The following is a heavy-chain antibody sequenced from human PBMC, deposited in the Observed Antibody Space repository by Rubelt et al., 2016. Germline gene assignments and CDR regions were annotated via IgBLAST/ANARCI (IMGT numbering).Heavy chain of an antibody. V-gene: IGHV4-34*02. D-gene: IGHD6-13*01. CDR1: GGSFSGYS. J-gene: IGHJ4*02. CDR3: ARHRDNIAPRFND. CDR2: VNHAAVT. Sequence: QVQLQQWGEGLLKPSETLSLTCVVSGGSFSGYSWSWVRQPPEKGLEWIGDVNHAAVTVYSPSLKSRVTISLDTSKNHLSPTRDCVTAADTAVYYCARHRDNIAPRFNDWGQGTLVTVSS.